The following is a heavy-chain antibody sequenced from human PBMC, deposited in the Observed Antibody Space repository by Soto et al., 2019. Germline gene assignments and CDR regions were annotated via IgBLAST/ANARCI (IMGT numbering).Heavy chain of an antibody. CDR3: ATVPYDYVWGSYRPTVYFDY. J-gene: IGHJ4*02. CDR2: FDPEDGEA. V-gene: IGHV1-24*01. D-gene: IGHD3-16*02. CDR1: GYTLTELS. Sequence: ASVKVSCKVSGYTLTELSIHWVRQAPGKGLEWMGGFDPEDGEAIYAQKFQGRVTMTEDTSTDTAYMELSSLRSEDTAVYYCATVPYDYVWGSYRPTVYFDYWGQGTLVTVSS.